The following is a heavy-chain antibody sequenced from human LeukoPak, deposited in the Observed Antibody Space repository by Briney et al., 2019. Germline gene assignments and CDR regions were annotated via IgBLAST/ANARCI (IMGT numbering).Heavy chain of an antibody. J-gene: IGHJ4*02. CDR2: TLYIGST. D-gene: IGHD6-13*01. CDR1: GDSISNTNYY. V-gene: IGHV4-39*01. CDR3: ARQGVAAVGRMTL. Sequence: SETLPLTCAVSGDSISNTNYYWGWIRQPPGKGLEWIGSTLYIGSTYFNPSLKSRVTISVDTSKNHFSLKLSSVTAADTAVYYCARQGVAAVGRMTLWGQGTLVTVSS.